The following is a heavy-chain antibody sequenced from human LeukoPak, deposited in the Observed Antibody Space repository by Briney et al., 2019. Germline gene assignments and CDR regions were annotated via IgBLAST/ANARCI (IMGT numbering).Heavy chain of an antibody. CDR2: IYYSGST. CDR1: GGSISSYY. V-gene: IGHV4-59*01. Sequence: SETLSLTCTVSGGSISSYYWSWIRQPPGKGLELIGDIYYSGSTNYNPSLKSRVTISVDTSNNQFSLKLSSVTAADTAVYYCARAPLVPQFKWFDLWGQGTLVTVSS. D-gene: IGHD3-9*01. J-gene: IGHJ5*02. CDR3: ARAPLVPQFKWFDL.